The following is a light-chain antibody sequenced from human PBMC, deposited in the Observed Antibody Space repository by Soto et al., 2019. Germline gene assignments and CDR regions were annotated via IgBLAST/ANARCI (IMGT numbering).Light chain of an antibody. J-gene: IGKJ5*01. CDR3: QQYAKSIT. CDR1: QSVSSK. V-gene: IGKV3D-15*03. Sequence: MTQSPSTLSASVGERVTISCRASQSVSSKLAWYQQKPGQPPRILIYGTSRRATAIPARFSGSGSATVFTTTVSILEPEDFAVYCCQQYAKSITFGQGTRLEIK. CDR2: GTS.